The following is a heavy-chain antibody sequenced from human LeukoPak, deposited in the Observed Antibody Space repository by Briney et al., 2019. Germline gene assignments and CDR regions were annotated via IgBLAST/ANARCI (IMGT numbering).Heavy chain of an antibody. J-gene: IGHJ4*02. CDR2: IYHSGTT. D-gene: IGHD6-13*01. CDR1: GYSISSGYY. Sequence: SETLSLTCTVSGYSISSGYYWGWIRQPPGKGLEWIGSIYHSGTTYYNPSLKSRVTISVDTSKNQFSLKLSSVTAADTAVYYCARRGPISFSSSWYFDYWGQGTLVTVSS. CDR3: ARRGPISFSSSWYFDY. V-gene: IGHV4-38-2*02.